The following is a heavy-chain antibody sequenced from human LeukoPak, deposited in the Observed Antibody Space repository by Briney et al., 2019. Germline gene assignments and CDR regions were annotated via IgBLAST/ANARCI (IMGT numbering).Heavy chain of an antibody. CDR3: AKDPHSSGWFYFDY. CDR2: ISSSSSYI. J-gene: IGHJ4*02. D-gene: IGHD6-19*01. CDR1: GFTFSSYS. Sequence: GGSLRLSCAASGFTFSSYSMNWVRQAPGKGLEWVSSISSSSSYIYYADSVKGRFSISRDNAKNSLYLQMNSLRAEDTAVYYCAKDPHSSGWFYFDYWGQGTLVTVSS. V-gene: IGHV3-21*01.